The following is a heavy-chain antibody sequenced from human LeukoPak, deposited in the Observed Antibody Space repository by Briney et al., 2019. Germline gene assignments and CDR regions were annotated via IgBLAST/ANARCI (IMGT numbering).Heavy chain of an antibody. CDR1: GYTFTTYG. CDR3: ARDRDYEFWIGLLGYYMDV. Sequence: ASVKVSCKASGYTFTTYGITWVRQAPGQGLEWMGWISDNNGNTKYAQKLQGRVTMTTDTSTSTAYMELRSLRSDDTAVYYCARDRDYEFWIGLLGYYMDVWGKGTTVTVSS. CDR2: ISDNNGNT. D-gene: IGHD3-3*01. J-gene: IGHJ6*03. V-gene: IGHV1-18*01.